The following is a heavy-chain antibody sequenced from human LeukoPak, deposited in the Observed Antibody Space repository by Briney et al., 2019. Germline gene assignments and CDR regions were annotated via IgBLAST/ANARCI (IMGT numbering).Heavy chain of an antibody. CDR1: GFTFTAYS. CDR2: ISSSSSYI. CDR3: ARDHNWNDEVTFDY. J-gene: IGHJ4*02. Sequence: GGPLRLSCAASGFTFTAYSMNWVRQAPGKGLEWVSSISSSSSYIYYADSVKGRFTISRDNAKNSLYLQMNSLRAEDTAVYYCARDHNWNDEVTFDYWGQGTLVTVSS. D-gene: IGHD1-20*01. V-gene: IGHV3-21*01.